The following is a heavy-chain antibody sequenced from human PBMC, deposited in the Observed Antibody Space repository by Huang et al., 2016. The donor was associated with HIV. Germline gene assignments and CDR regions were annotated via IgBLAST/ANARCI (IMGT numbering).Heavy chain of an antibody. CDR3: GRVPLMTSDYELLDYFYHGMDV. D-gene: IGHD4-17*01. CDR2: INPNNGLT. CDR1: GYIFSAYY. J-gene: IGHJ6*02. Sequence: QVQLVQSGAEVRRPGASVRVSCKASGYIFSAYYIHWVGPVPGQGLEWMGWINPNNGLTDSPQKCKDRITITSDTALDTVYMEVRRLRYGDTAVYYCGRVPLMTSDYELLDYFYHGMDVWGQGTTVTVS. V-gene: IGHV1-2*02.